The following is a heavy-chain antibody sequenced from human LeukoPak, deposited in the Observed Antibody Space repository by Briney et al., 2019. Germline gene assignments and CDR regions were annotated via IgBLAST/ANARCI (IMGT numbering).Heavy chain of an antibody. V-gene: IGHV4-59*11. Sequence: SPTLSLTCPVSGGSISSHYCSWIRQPPGKGLEWIVYIYFLGSTNYNPSLKNRVTISVDMSKNQFSLKLTSVTAADTALYYCARGSGTHDDFDICGHGTMVTASS. CDR2: IYFLGST. D-gene: IGHD1-1*01. J-gene: IGHJ3*02. CDR1: GGSISSHY. CDR3: ARGSGTHDDFDI.